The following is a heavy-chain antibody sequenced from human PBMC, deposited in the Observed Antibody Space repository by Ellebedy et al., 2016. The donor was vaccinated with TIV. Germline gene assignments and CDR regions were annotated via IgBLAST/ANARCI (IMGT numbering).Heavy chain of an antibody. CDR3: ARSDQNDGTDWFNP. D-gene: IGHD3-22*01. V-gene: IGHV4-31*03. J-gene: IGHJ5*02. CDR1: GASIGNGRYY. CDR2: MSYSGTT. Sequence: LRLXCTVSGASIGNGRYYWSWIRQHPGKGLEWIGSMSYSGTTNYSPSLKSRVTISIDTPRNHFSLKVSSVTAADTAVYYCARSDQNDGTDWFNPWGQGTLVTVSS.